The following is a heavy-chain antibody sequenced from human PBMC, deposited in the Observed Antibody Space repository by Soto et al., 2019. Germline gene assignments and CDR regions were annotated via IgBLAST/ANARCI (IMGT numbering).Heavy chain of an antibody. V-gene: IGHV4-4*02. J-gene: IGHJ4*02. CDR2: IYRTGST. D-gene: IGHD1-7*01. CDR3: ASRDPGTSVDY. Sequence: ETLSLTCAVSGGSFTSNNWWTWVRQPPGQGLEWIGEIYRTGSTNYNPSLKSRVTISLDKSENQFSLKVTSLTAADTAVYYCASRDPGTSVDYWGQGTLVTVSS. CDR1: GGSFTSNNW.